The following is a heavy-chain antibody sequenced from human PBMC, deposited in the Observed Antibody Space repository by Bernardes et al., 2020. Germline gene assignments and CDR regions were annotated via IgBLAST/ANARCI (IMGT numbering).Heavy chain of an antibody. Sequence: GGSLRLSCAASGFTFSSYCMSWVRQAPGKGLEWVANIKQDGSEKYYVDSVKGRFTISRDNAKNSLYLQMNSLRAEDTAVYYCAREGPYSSSYAFDIWGQGTMVTVSS. D-gene: IGHD6-6*01. CDR2: IKQDGSEK. V-gene: IGHV3-7*01. J-gene: IGHJ3*02. CDR3: AREGPYSSSYAFDI. CDR1: GFTFSSYC.